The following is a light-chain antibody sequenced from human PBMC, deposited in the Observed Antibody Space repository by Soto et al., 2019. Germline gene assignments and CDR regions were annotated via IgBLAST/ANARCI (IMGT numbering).Light chain of an antibody. J-gene: IGKJ4*01. CDR2: AIS. Sequence: DIQMTQSPSSLSASVGDRVTITCRASQSITNYLNWYQQKPGKAPKLLMYAISTLQSGVPSRFGGSGSGTEFTLTISSLQPDDFASYYCLHYSTYPLTFGGGTRVDI. CDR3: LHYSTYPLT. V-gene: IGKV1-39*01. CDR1: QSITNY.